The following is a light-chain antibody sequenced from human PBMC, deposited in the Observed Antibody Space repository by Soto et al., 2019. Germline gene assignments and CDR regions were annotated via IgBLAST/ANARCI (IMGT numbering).Light chain of an antibody. J-gene: IGKJ3*01. Sequence: VLTQSPGTLSLSPGERATLSCRASESIRTLAWYKQKPGQAPRLLIFGVSRRATGVPERFSGSGSGTDYTLTINRLEPEDFAVYYCQQYGSSGVTFGPGTKVDIK. CDR2: GVS. V-gene: IGKV3-20*01. CDR1: ESIRT. CDR3: QQYGSSGVT.